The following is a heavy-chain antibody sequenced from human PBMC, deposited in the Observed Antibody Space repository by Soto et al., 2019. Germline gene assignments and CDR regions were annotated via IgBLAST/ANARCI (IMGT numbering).Heavy chain of an antibody. CDR3: AYHRRTENWFDP. Sequence: QMQLQESGPGLMKPSETLSLTCTVSGGSLGSSSYYWDWIRQPPGKGLEWIGNINYNGDTYYNPSLKCGVSMSVDTYKNQLSPRLGSVTAAGTAVYYFAYHRRTENWFDPWGQGTLVTVS. V-gene: IGHV4-39*01. CDR2: INYNGDT. J-gene: IGHJ5*02. CDR1: GGSLGSSSYY. D-gene: IGHD2-2*01.